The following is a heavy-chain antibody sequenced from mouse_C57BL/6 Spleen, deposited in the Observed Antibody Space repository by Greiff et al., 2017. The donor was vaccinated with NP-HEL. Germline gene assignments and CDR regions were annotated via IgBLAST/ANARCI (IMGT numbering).Heavy chain of an antibody. CDR3: ARDDYDVFAY. V-gene: IGHV3-1*01. CDR2: ISYSGST. Sequence: VQLQQSGPGMVKPSQSLSLTCTVTGYSITSGYDWHWIRHFPGNKLEWMGYISYSGSTNYNPSLKSRISITHDTSKNHFFLKLNSVTTEDTATYYCARDDYDVFAYWGQGTLVTVSA. J-gene: IGHJ3*01. CDR1: GYSITSGYD. D-gene: IGHD2-4*01.